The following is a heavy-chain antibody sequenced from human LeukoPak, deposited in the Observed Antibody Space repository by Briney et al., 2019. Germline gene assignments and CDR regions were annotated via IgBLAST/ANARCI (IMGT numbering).Heavy chain of an antibody. D-gene: IGHD5-18*01. CDR3: ASGYSFGN. J-gene: IGHJ4*02. Sequence: GASLKVSCKASEYTFTGYYMHWVRQAPGQGLEWMGWINPNSGATDYAQNFQGRVTLTRDTSISTAYMELSRLRSDDTAVYYCASGYSFGNWGQGTLVTVSS. V-gene: IGHV1-2*02. CDR2: INPNSGAT. CDR1: EYTFTGYY.